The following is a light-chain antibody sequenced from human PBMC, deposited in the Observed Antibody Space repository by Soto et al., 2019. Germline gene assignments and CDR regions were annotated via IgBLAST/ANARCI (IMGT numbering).Light chain of an antibody. CDR1: QTVRNNY. CDR2: DAS. Sequence: DIVLTQSPGTLSLSPGERAALSCGASQTVRNNYLAWYQQKPGQAPRLLIYDASGRATGIPDRFSGGGSGTDFTLTISRLEPEDFAVYYCQQFSSYPLTFGGGTKVDI. J-gene: IGKJ4*01. V-gene: IGKV3-20*01. CDR3: QQFSSYPLT.